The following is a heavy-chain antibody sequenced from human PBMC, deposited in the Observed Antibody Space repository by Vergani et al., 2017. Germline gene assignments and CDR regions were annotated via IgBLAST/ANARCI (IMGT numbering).Heavy chain of an antibody. Sequence: QLQLQESGPGLVKPSATLSLTCSVSGASIRSSNNYWGWIRQPPGKGLEWIASIYYSGSTYYNPSLKSRVTISVETSKNQFTLKLSSVTAADTAVYCCARHSTVEWLVKLGWIDPWGQGILVTVSS. J-gene: IGHJ5*02. CDR1: GASIRSSNNY. CDR2: IYYSGST. V-gene: IGHV4-39*01. CDR3: ARHSTVEWLVKLGWIDP. D-gene: IGHD6-19*01.